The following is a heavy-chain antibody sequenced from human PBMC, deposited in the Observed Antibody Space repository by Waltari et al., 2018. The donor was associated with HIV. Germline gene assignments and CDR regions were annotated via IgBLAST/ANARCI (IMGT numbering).Heavy chain of an antibody. D-gene: IGHD3-10*01. J-gene: IGHJ5*02. CDR3: ARDRLEWGITMVQGRGLGAYNWFDP. Sequence: QVQLVQSGAEVKKPGASVKVSCKASGYTFTSYAMHWVRQAPGQRLEWMGWINAGNGNTKYSQKFQGRVTITRDTSASTAYMELSSLRSEDTAVYYCARDRLEWGITMVQGRGLGAYNWFDPWGQGTLVTVSS. CDR1: GYTFTSYA. V-gene: IGHV1-3*01. CDR2: INAGNGNT.